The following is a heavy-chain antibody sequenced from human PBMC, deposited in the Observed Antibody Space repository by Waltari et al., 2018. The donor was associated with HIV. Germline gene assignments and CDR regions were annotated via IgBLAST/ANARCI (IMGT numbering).Heavy chain of an antibody. CDR1: GLPFKNHG. CDR3: ARGAPWDGYNSDWYFDL. V-gene: IGHV3-33*01. Sequence: QVPLVQWGGGVVQPGRSLRLASAAAGLPFKNHGTSWVRQTPGKGLDWVAVIWYDGSKKDYADSVKGRFTISRDNSNNRLYLQMNSLRVDDTAVYLCARGAPWDGYNSDWYFDLWGRGTLVTVSS. D-gene: IGHD5-12*01. J-gene: IGHJ2*01. CDR2: IWYDGSKK.